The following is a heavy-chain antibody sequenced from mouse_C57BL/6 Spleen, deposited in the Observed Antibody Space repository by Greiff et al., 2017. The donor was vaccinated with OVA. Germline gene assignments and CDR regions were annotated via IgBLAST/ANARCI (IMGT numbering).Heavy chain of an antibody. CDR1: GYTFTSYW. D-gene: IGHD1-1*01. Sequence: VKLQESGAELVKPGASVKLSCKASGYTFTSYWMHWVKQRPGRGLEWIGRIDPNSGGTKYNEKFKSKATLTVDKPSSTAYMQLSSLTSEDSAVYYCARGGDGSSYPYAMDYWGQGTSVTVSS. V-gene: IGHV1-72*01. CDR3: ARGGDGSSYPYAMDY. J-gene: IGHJ4*01. CDR2: IDPNSGGT.